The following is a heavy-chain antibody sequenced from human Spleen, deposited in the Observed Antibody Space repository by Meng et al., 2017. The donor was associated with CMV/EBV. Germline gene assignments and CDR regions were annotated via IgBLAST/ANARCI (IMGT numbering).Heavy chain of an antibody. D-gene: IGHD7-27*01. CDR1: GFIFRTYG. CDR2: IRNDGSYK. J-gene: IGHJ5*01. CDR3: AKDRHGDYNWFDS. Sequence: GESLRLSCAASGFIFRTYGIHWVRQAPGKGLEWVAFIRNDGSYKFYANSVKGRFIISRDNSKNTLYLQMNSLRPEDTALYYCAKDRHGDYNWFDSWGQGTLVTVSS. V-gene: IGHV3-30*02.